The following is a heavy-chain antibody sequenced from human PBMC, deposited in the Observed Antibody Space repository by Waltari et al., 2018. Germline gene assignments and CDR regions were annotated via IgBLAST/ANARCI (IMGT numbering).Heavy chain of an antibody. Sequence: DGRRVESGGGLVRPGGSRSLSCAPSGFIFSNYWMHWVRQVPGKGLVWVSRINSDGSSTTYADSVKGRFSISRDSASSTLYLQMNSLRAEDTAVCYCVAATPSSDHWGQGTLVTVSS. CDR2: INSDGSST. V-gene: IGHV3-74*01. J-gene: IGHJ5*02. D-gene: IGHD6-6*01. CDR3: VAATPSSDH. CDR1: GFIFSNYW.